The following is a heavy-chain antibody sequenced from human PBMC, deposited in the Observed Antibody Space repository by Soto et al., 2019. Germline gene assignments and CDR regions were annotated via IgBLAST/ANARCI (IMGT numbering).Heavy chain of an antibody. CDR1: GFTFSDYY. CDR2: ISSSSSYT. D-gene: IGHD6-13*01. V-gene: IGHV3-11*06. J-gene: IGHJ3*02. Sequence: GGSLRLSCAASGFTFSDYYMSWIRQAPGKGLEWVSYISSSSSYTNYAGSVKGRFTISRDNAKNSLYLQMNSLRAEDTAVYYCASYEQLTNAFDIWGQGTMVTVSS. CDR3: ASYEQLTNAFDI.